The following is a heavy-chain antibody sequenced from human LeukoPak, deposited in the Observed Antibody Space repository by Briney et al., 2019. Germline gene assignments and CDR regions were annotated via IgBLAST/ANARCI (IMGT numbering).Heavy chain of an antibody. J-gene: IGHJ3*02. CDR3: ARADAHYYDSSGLDAFDI. CDR1: GYTFTSYY. CDR2: INPSGGST. D-gene: IGHD3-22*01. V-gene: IGHV1-46*01. Sequence: GASVKVSCKASGYTFTSYYMHWVRQAPGQGLEWMGIINPSGGSTSYAQKFQGRVTMTRDTSTSTAYMELSRLRSDDTAVYYCARADAHYYDSSGLDAFDIWGQGTMVTVSS.